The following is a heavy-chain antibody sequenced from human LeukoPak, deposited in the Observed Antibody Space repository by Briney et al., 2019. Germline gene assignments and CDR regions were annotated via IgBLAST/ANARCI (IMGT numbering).Heavy chain of an antibody. Sequence: PGGSLTLSCAASGFTFSSYGMHWVRQAPGKGLEWVAVISYDGPNKYYADSVKGRFTISRDNSKKTLYLQMNSLRAEDTAVYYCAKGMAAYGSGSLFDYCGQGTLVTVSS. D-gene: IGHD3-10*01. CDR3: AKGMAAYGSGSLFDY. J-gene: IGHJ4*02. CDR1: GFTFSSYG. V-gene: IGHV3-30*18. CDR2: ISYDGPNK.